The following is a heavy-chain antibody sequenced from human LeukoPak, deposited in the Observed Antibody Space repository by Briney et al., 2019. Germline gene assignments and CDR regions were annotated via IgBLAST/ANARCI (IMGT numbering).Heavy chain of an antibody. V-gene: IGHV3-23*01. D-gene: IGHD1-26*01. J-gene: IGHJ5*02. CDR3: AKDVVGATTDNWFDP. Sequence: PGGSLRLSCAASGLTFSSYAMSWVRQAPGKGLEWVSAISGSGGSTYYADSVKGRFTISRDNSKNTLYLQMNSLRAEDTAVYYCAKDVVGATTDNWFDPWGQGTLVTVSS. CDR2: ISGSGGST. CDR1: GLTFSSYA.